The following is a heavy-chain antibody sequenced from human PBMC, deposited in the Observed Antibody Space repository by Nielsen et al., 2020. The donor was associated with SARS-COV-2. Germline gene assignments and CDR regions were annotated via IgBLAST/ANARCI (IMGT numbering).Heavy chain of an antibody. D-gene: IGHD3-9*01. V-gene: IGHV2-26*01. J-gene: IGHJ4*02. CDR3: ARTTLYYDILTGYYQTFDY. Sequence: SGLTLVKPTETLTLTCTVSGFSLSNARMGVSWIRQPPGKALEWLAHIFSNDEKSYSTSLKSRLTISKDTSKSQVVLTMTNMDPVDTATYYCARTTLYYDILTGYYQTFDYWGQGTLVTVSS. CDR1: GFSLSNARMG. CDR2: IFSNDEK.